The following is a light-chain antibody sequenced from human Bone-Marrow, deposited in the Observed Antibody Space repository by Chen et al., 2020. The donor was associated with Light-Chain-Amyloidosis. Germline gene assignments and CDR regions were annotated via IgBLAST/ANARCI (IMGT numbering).Light chain of an antibody. CDR1: QTISSNY. CDR2: GSS. V-gene: IGKV3-20*01. CDR3: HHYGTSPLT. J-gene: IGKJ4*01. Sequence: EIVLTQSPGTLSLSPGEGANLSCRASQTISSNYLTWYQQKFGQAPRLLIYGSSSRATGIPDWFTGSGSGTDFTLTINRLAPEDFAMYYCHHYGTSPLTVGGGTKVEIK.